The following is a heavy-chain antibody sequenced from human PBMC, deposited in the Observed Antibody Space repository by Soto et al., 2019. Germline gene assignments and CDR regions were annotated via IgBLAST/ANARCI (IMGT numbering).Heavy chain of an antibody. CDR3: AIKIVVVVAATPGNNPYYYYGMDV. CDR2: IIPIFGTA. Sequence: SVKVSCKASGGTFSSYAISWVRQAPGQGLEWMGGIIPIFGTANNAQKFQGRVTITADKSTSTAYMELSSLRSEDTAVYYCAIKIVVVVAATPGNNPYYYYGMDVWGQRTTVTVSS. D-gene: IGHD2-15*01. J-gene: IGHJ6*02. CDR1: GGTFSSYA. V-gene: IGHV1-69*06.